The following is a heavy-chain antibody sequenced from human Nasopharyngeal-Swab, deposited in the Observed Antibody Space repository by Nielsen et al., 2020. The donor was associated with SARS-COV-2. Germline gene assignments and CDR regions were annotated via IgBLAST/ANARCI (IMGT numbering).Heavy chain of an antibody. CDR3: ARDPPGRYGDYYFDY. Sequence: AETLRLSCAASGFTISSYGMHWVRQAPGTGLEWVAVRWDDGSNKYYADSVKGRVTISRENSKNTLQLQMNSLRAEDTAVYYCARDPPGRYGDYYFDYWGQGTLVTVSS. CDR2: RWDDGSNK. CDR1: GFTISSYG. J-gene: IGHJ4*02. V-gene: IGHV3-33*01. D-gene: IGHD4-17*01.